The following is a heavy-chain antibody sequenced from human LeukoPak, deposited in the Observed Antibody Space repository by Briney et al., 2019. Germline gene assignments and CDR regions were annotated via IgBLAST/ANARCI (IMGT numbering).Heavy chain of an antibody. V-gene: IGHV3-7*03. CDR1: GFTFSGFW. Sequence: GGSLRLSCAVSGFTFSGFWMSWSRQAPGKGLEWVASINSDGSEGYYADVVKGRFTISRDNAKNSLYLQINSLRAEDTAVYYCARSSYSSSSSVWGQGTMVTVST. CDR3: ARSSYSSSSSV. CDR2: INSDGSEG. D-gene: IGHD6-6*01. J-gene: IGHJ3*01.